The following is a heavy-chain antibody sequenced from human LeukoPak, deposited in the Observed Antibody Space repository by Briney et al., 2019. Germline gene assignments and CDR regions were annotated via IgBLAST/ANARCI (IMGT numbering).Heavy chain of an antibody. CDR3: ARGAGTTVYYIDV. D-gene: IGHD1-7*01. Sequence: PGGSLRLSCAASGFTFRTFPMPWVRQAPGQGLQWVAVIGNDGYNKYYSDSVRGRFTISRDNSKNTLSLQMDSLTTEDTAVYYCARGAGTTVYYIDVWGKGTTVTVSS. CDR1: GFTFRTFP. CDR2: IGNDGYNK. J-gene: IGHJ6*03. V-gene: IGHV3-30*01.